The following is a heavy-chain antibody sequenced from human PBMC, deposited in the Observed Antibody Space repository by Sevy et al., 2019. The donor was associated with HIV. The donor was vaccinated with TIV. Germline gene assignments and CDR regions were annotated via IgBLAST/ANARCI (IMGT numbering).Heavy chain of an antibody. D-gene: IGHD3-22*01. CDR2: IFRIFRGVDVT. V-gene: IGHV3-23*01. J-gene: IGHJ3*02. CDR3: AGARYDSSGSFDALDI. CDR1: GFTFTSYA. Sequence: GGSLRLSCTTSGFTFTSYAMNWVRQAPGKGLEWVSTIFRIFRGVDVTYDADSVKGRFTISRDSSRNRLYLQMNSLRAEDTAVYYCAGARYDSSGSFDALDIWGQGTMVTVSS.